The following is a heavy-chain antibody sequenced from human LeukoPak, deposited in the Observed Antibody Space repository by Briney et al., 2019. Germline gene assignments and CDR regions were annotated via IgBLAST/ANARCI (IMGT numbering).Heavy chain of an antibody. V-gene: IGHV3-23*01. CDR3: AKDRYYDIQPSSY. CDR2: ISGSGGST. CDR1: GFTFSSYA. Sequence: GGSLRLSCAASGFTFSSYAMSWVRQAPGKGLEWVSAISGSGGSTYYADSVKGRFAISRDNSKNTLYLQMNSLRAEDTAVYYCAKDRYYDIQPSSYWGQGTLVTVSS. D-gene: IGHD3-9*01. J-gene: IGHJ4*02.